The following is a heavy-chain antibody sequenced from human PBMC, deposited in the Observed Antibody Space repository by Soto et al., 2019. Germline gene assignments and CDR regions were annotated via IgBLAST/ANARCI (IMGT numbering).Heavy chain of an antibody. CDR3: ARGGSGTTSRVAYFDY. V-gene: IGHV4-59*01. CDR2: IYYSRST. J-gene: IGHJ4*02. Sequence: SETLSLTCTVSGASISSYYWSWIRQPPGKGLERIGYIYYSRSTNYNPSLKSRVNIPVDTSKNQFSLKLSSVTAADTAVYYCARGGSGTTSRVAYFDYWGQGTLVTVS. CDR1: GASISSYY. D-gene: IGHD1-1*01.